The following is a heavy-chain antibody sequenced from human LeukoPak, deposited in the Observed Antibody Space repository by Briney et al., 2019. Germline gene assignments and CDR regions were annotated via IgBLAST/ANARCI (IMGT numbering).Heavy chain of an antibody. CDR2: INPNSGGT. CDR1: GYTFTGYY. J-gene: IGHJ6*02. Sequence: ASVKVSCKASGYTFTGYYMHWVRQAPGQGLERMGRINPNSGGTNYAQKFQGRVTMTRDTSINTAYMELSRLRSDDTAVYYCARERWYSSSWYLDVWGQGTTVTVSS. V-gene: IGHV1-2*06. CDR3: ARERWYSSSWYLDV. D-gene: IGHD6-13*01.